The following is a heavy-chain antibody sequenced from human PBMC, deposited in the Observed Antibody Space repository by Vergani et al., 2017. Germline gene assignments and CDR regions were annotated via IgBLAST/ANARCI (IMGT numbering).Heavy chain of an antibody. J-gene: IGHJ5*02. CDR1: GDSIISRSYY. CDR2: IYHSGST. Sequence: QMQLQESGPGLVKASETLSLTCTVSGDSIISRSYYWGWIRQPPGKGLEWIGSIYHSGSTYYNPSLKSRVTISVDTSKNQFSLKLSSVTAADTAVYYCARVKYYDILTGSRPGGFDPWGQGTLVTVSS. V-gene: IGHV4-39*07. CDR3: ARVKYYDILTGSRPGGFDP. D-gene: IGHD3-9*01.